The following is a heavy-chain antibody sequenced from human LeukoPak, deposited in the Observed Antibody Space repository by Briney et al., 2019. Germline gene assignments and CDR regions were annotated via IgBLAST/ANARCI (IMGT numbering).Heavy chain of an antibody. Sequence: SETLSLTCTVSGYSISSGYYWGWIRQPPGKGLEWIGNIYHSGNTYYNPSLKSRVTMSVDTSKNQFSLRLSSVTAADTDVYYCARVTYAYGFLDYWGQGTLVTASS. CDR2: IYHSGNT. D-gene: IGHD3-10*01. CDR1: GYSISSGYY. V-gene: IGHV4-38-2*02. J-gene: IGHJ4*02. CDR3: ARVTYAYGFLDY.